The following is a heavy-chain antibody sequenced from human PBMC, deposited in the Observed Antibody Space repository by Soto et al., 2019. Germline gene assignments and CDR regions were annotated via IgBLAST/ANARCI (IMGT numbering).Heavy chain of an antibody. CDR3: AREEGDDILTGYWKGDFDY. D-gene: IGHD3-9*01. V-gene: IGHV3-74*01. Sequence: EVQLVESGGGLVQPGGSLRLSCAASGFTFSSYWMHWVRQAPGKGLVWVSRINSDGSSTSYADSVKGRFTISRDNAKNTLYLQMNSLGAEDTAVYYCAREEGDDILTGYWKGDFDYWGQGTLVTVSS. J-gene: IGHJ4*02. CDR1: GFTFSSYW. CDR2: INSDGSST.